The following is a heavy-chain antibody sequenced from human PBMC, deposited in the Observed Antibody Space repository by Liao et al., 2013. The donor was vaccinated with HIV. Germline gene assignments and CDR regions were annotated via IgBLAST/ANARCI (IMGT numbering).Heavy chain of an antibody. CDR3: ARIVVAGTFRLDP. J-gene: IGHJ5*02. V-gene: IGHV4-4*07. CDR2: VSTSGNT. CDR1: GGFLTNYY. D-gene: IGHD6-19*01. Sequence: QVHLQESGPGLVKPSETLSLTCTVSGGFLTNYYCNWFRQPAGKGLEWIGHVSTSGNTNYNPSFKSRVTMSADTSKSQFSLKLKSVTAADTAVYYCARIVVAGTFRLDPWGQGTLVTVSS.